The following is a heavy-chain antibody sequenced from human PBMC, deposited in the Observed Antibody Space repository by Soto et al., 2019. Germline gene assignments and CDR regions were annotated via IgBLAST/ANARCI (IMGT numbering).Heavy chain of an antibody. J-gene: IGHJ4*02. CDR1: GYTFTSYA. D-gene: IGHD4-17*01. CDR2: INAGNGNT. V-gene: IGHV1-3*01. Sequence: ASVKVSCKASGYTFTSYAMHWVRQGPGQRLEWMGWINAGNGNTKYSQKFQGRVTITRDTSASTAYMELSSLRSEDTAVYYCAATGPTGDYVVYWGQGTLVTVSS. CDR3: AATGPTGDYVVY.